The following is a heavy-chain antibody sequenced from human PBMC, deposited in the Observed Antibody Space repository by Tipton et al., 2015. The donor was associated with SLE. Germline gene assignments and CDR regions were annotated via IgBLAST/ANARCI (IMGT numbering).Heavy chain of an antibody. CDR3: ARDLGAHLYGDYRAWYFDL. CDR1: GGSFSGYY. V-gene: IGHV4-31*11. J-gene: IGHJ2*01. D-gene: IGHD4-17*01. Sequence: TLSLTCAVYGGSFSGYYWSWIRQHPGKGLEWIGYIYYSGKTYYNPSLKSRITISVDTSKNQFSLKLSSVTAADTAVYYCARDLGAHLYGDYRAWYFDLWGRGTLATVSS. CDR2: IYYSGKT.